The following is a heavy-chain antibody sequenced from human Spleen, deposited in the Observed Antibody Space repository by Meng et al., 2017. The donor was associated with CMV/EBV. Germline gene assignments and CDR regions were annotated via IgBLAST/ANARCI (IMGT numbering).Heavy chain of an antibody. V-gene: IGHV1-18*01. CDR3: ARSMVRGVSSYYGMDV. Sequence: ASVKVSCKASGYTFTNYGISWVRQAPGQGLEWMGWISAYNGNTNYAQKIQGRVTMTTDTSTSTAYMELRSLRSDDTAVYYCARSMVRGVSSYYGMDVWGQGTTVTVSS. D-gene: IGHD3-10*01. CDR1: GYTFTNYG. J-gene: IGHJ6*02. CDR2: ISAYNGNT.